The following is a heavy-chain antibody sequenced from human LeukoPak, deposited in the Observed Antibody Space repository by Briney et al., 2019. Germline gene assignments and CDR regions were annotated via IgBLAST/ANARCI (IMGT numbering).Heavy chain of an antibody. J-gene: IGHJ4*02. CDR2: ISGSGNRT. CDR3: AKDGGLWVSAHWGDS. D-gene: IGHD7-27*01. CDR1: GFTFSSYA. V-gene: IGHV3-23*01. Sequence: GGPLRLSCAASGFTFSSYAMSWVRQAPGKGLEWVSSISGSGNRTYYADSVKGQFTVSRDDSKNTLYLQMNSLRAEDTAVYYCAKDGGLWVSAHWGDSWGRGTLVTVSS.